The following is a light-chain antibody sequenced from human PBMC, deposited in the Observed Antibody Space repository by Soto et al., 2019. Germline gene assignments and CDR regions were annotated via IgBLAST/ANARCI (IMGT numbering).Light chain of an antibody. CDR1: SSNIGAGYD. V-gene: IGLV1-40*01. J-gene: IGLJ2*01. CDR3: SSYTSTSTVL. CDR2: GNS. Sequence: QSVLTQPPSVSGAPGQRVTISCTGSSSNIGAGYDVYWYQQLPGTAPKLLIYGNSNRPSGVPERFSGSKSATSASLAITGLQAEDEADYYCSSYTSTSTVLFGGGTKLTVL.